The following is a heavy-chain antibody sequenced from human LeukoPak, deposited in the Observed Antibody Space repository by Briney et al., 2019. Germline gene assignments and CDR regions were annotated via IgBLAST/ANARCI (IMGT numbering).Heavy chain of an antibody. Sequence: GGSLRLSCAASGFTVSSNYMSWVRQAPGKGLEWVSSISSSSSYIYYTDSVKGRFTISRDNAKNSLYLQMNSLRAEDTAVYYCARGLDTAMVTIAYWGQGTLVTVSS. J-gene: IGHJ4*02. CDR2: ISSSSSYI. CDR3: ARGLDTAMVTIAY. CDR1: GFTVSSNY. D-gene: IGHD5-18*01. V-gene: IGHV3-21*01.